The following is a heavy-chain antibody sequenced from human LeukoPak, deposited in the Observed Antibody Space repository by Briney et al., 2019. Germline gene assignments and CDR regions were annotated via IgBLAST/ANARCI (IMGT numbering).Heavy chain of an antibody. J-gene: IGHJ4*02. V-gene: IGHV3-66*02. Sequence: GGSLRLSCAASGFTVSSNYMSWVRQAPGKGLEWVSVIYSGGSTYYADSVKGRFTISRDNSKNTLYLQMNSLRAEDTAVYYCARDSAMAGNLFDYWGQGTLVTVSS. CDR1: GFTVSSNY. CDR2: IYSGGST. D-gene: IGHD4-23*01. CDR3: ARDSAMAGNLFDY.